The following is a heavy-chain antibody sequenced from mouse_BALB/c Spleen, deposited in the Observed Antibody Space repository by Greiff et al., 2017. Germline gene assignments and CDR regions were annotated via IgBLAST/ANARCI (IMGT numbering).Heavy chain of an antibody. D-gene: IGHD2-13*01. CDR1: GYTFTSYY. J-gene: IGHJ4*01. Sequence: EVQLQESGPELVKPGASVKMSCKASGYTFTSYYMHWVKQKPGQGLEWIGDINPYNGDTKYNEKFKGKATLTSDKSSSTAYMELSSLTSEDTAVYYCARVKYGDYRYAMDYWGQGTTVTVSS. V-gene: IGHV1-14*01. CDR2: INPYNGDT. CDR3: ARVKYGDYRYAMDY.